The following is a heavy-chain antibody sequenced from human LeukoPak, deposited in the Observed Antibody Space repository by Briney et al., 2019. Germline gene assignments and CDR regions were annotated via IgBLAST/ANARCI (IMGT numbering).Heavy chain of an antibody. V-gene: IGHV1-58*01. CDR2: IVVGSGNT. J-gene: IGHJ4*02. CDR1: GFTFTRSA. Sequence: SVKVSCKTSGFTFTRSAVQWVRQARGQRLEWIGWIVVGSGNTNYAQNFQERVTITGDMSTTPAYLELSSLRSEDTAVCYCAADRYYYDSSGSEKFDYWGQGTLVTVSS. CDR3: AADRYYYDSSGSEKFDY. D-gene: IGHD3-22*01.